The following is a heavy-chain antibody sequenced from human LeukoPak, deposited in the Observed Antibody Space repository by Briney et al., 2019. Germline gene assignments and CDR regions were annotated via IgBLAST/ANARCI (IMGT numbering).Heavy chain of an antibody. D-gene: IGHD2-21*02. V-gene: IGHV4-38-2*02. CDR1: GYSISSGYY. CDR2: IYHSGST. Sequence: PSETLSLTCTVSGYSISSGYYWGWIRQPPGKGLEWIGSIYHSGSTYYNPSLKSRVTISVDTSKNQFSLKLSSVAAADTAVYYCARGAYCGGDCYPLDYWGQGTLVTVSS. CDR3: ARGAYCGGDCYPLDY. J-gene: IGHJ4*02.